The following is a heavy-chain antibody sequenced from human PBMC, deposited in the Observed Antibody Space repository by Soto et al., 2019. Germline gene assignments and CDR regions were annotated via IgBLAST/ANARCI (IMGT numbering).Heavy chain of an antibody. J-gene: IGHJ6*02. CDR3: ARSVPMVRGHYYYYGMDV. V-gene: IGHV4-39*07. CDR1: GDSISSSSYY. CDR2: IYYSGST. Sequence: SETLSLTCTVSGDSISSSSYYWGWIRQPPGKGLEWIGSIYYSGSTYYNPSLKSRVTISVDTSKNQFSLKLSSVTAAGTAVYYCARSVPMVRGHYYYYGMDVWGQGTTVTVSS. D-gene: IGHD3-10*01.